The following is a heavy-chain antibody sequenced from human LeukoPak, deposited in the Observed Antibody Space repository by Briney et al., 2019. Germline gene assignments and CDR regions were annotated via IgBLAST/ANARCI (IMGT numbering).Heavy chain of an antibody. CDR1: GGSISSYY. CDR3: ASLWFGESGDAFDI. D-gene: IGHD3-10*01. CDR2: IYTSGST. V-gene: IGHV4-4*07. Sequence: SETLSLTCTVSGGSISSYYWSWIRQPAGKGLEWIGRIYTSGSTNYNPSLKSRVTMSVDTSKNQFSLKLSSVTAADTAVYYCASLWFGESGDAFDIWGQGTKVTVSS. J-gene: IGHJ3*02.